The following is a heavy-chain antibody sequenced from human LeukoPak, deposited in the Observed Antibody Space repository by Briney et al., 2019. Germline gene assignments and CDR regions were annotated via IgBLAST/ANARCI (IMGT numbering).Heavy chain of an antibody. J-gene: IGHJ6*03. D-gene: IGHD2-21*02. CDR3: ARALDIVVVTAGYMDV. V-gene: IGHV4-34*01. CDR2: INHSGST. Sequence: KPSETLSLTCAVYGGSFSGYYWSWIRQPPGKGLEWIGEINHSGSTNYNPSLKSRVTISVDTSKNQFSLKLSSVTAADTAVYYCARALDIVVVTAGYMDVWGKGTTVTVSS. CDR1: GGSFSGYY.